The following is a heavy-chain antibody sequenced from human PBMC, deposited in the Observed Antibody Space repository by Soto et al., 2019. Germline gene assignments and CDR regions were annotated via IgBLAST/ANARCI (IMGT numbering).Heavy chain of an antibody. D-gene: IGHD4-4*01. J-gene: IGHJ4*02. Sequence: QVQLVQFGAEVKKPGASVKVSCKASGYTFTMYSMHWLRQAPGQRPEWMGWLSTVSDATSYSEKFQGRVTLTRDTSASTAYLELTNLRSEDTAVYYCARRATTQEEVFDYWGQGTLVTVSS. CDR3: ARRATTQEEVFDY. CDR1: GYTFTMYS. V-gene: IGHV1-3*04. CDR2: LSTVSDAT.